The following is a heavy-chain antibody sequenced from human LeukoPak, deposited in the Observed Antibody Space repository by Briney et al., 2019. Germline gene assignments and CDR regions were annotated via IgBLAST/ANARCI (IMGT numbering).Heavy chain of an antibody. V-gene: IGHV3-23*01. D-gene: IGHD3-10*01. CDR1: GFAFSSYA. Sequence: GGSLRLSCAASGFAFSSYAMSWVRQAPGKGLEWVSAISGSGGSTYYADSVKGRFTISRDNSKNTLYLQMNSLRAEDTAVYYCASVYGSGSYSGFDYWGQGTLVTVSS. CDR3: ASVYGSGSYSGFDY. CDR2: ISGSGGST. J-gene: IGHJ4*02.